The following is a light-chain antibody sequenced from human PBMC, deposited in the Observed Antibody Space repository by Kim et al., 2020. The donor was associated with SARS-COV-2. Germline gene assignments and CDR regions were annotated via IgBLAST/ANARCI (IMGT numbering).Light chain of an antibody. CDR1: RSDIGGYNY. CDR3: SSYTSSTTLV. CDR2: CVT. J-gene: IGLJ3*02. V-gene: IGLV2-14*04. Sequence: GQSITLAFTGTRSDIGGYNYVFWLPPPPGKAPKLIIYCVTKRPSGGSKRLSGSQSGQTAPPTLSGLQAEDEADYYCSSYTSSTTLVFGGGTQLTVL.